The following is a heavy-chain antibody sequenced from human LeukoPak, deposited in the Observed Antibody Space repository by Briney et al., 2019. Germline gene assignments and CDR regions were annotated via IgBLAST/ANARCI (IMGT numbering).Heavy chain of an antibody. CDR1: GFTVSAYA. D-gene: IGHD1-26*01. V-gene: IGHV3-30*18. J-gene: IGHJ4*02. CDR2: ISYDGNHK. CDR3: AKGELHFNTCSFDY. Sequence: HPGGSLRLSCAASGFTVSAYAMAWVRQAPGKGLEWVAVISYDGNHKYYGDSVKGRFTISRDNSRNTLYLQMDSLKTEDTAVYYCAKGELHFNTCSFDYWGQGTLVTVSS.